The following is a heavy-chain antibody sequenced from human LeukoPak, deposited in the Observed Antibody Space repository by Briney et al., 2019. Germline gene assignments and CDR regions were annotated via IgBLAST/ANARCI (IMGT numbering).Heavy chain of an antibody. CDR1: GYTFTSYY. Sequence: ASVKVSCKASGYTFTSYYMHWVRQAPGQGLGWMGMINPSGGVTDYAQKFQGRVTMTRETSTRRVYMEQSSLGSEDTAIYYCARITMTTVPYWGQGTLVTVSS. CDR2: INPSGGVT. CDR3: ARITMTTVPY. D-gene: IGHD4-17*01. J-gene: IGHJ4*02. V-gene: IGHV1-46*01.